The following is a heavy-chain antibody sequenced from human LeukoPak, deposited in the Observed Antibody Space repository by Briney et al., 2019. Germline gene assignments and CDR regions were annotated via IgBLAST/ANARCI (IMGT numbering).Heavy chain of an antibody. CDR1: GFTFSSYA. Sequence: GGSLRLSCAASGFTFSSYAMSWVRQAPGKGLEWVSAISGSGGSTYYADSVKGRFTISRDTYKNTLYLQMNSLRAEDTAVYYCAKHAMVRGVIVYYYGMDVWGQGSTVTVSS. J-gene: IGHJ6*02. D-gene: IGHD3-10*01. CDR3: AKHAMVRGVIVYYYGMDV. CDR2: ISGSGGST. V-gene: IGHV3-23*01.